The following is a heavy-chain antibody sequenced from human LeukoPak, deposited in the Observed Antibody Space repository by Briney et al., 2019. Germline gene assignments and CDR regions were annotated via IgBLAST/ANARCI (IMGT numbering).Heavy chain of an antibody. J-gene: IGHJ4*02. CDR3: ARGGEEGYDYSNYCGY. CDR1: GYTFTSYY. Sequence: ASVKVSCKASGYTFTSYYMHWVRQAPGQGLEWMGIINPSGGSTSYAQKFQGRVTMTRDTSTSTVYMELSSLRSEDTAVYYCARGGEEGYDYSNYCGYWGQGTLVTVSS. D-gene: IGHD4-11*01. CDR2: INPSGGST. V-gene: IGHV1-46*01.